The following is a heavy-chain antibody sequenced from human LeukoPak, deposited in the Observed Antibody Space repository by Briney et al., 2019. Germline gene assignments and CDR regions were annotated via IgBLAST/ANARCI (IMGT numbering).Heavy chain of an antibody. Sequence: NPSETLSLTCSVSGGSISTYYWNWIRQPPGKGLEWIGYVYYSGTTGYNPSLKSRVTISVHTSKNQFSLKLNSVTAADTAVYYCARQGGQWPSYYYGMDVWGQGTTVTVSS. CDR1: GGSISTYY. V-gene: IGHV4-59*08. CDR2: VYYSGTT. D-gene: IGHD6-19*01. J-gene: IGHJ6*02. CDR3: ARQGGQWPSYYYGMDV.